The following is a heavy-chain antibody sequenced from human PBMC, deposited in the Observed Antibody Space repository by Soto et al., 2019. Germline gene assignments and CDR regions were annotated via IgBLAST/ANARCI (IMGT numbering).Heavy chain of an antibody. J-gene: IGHJ2*01. Sequence: QVQLVESGGGVVQPGRSLRLSCAASGFTFSSYAMHWVRQAPGKGLEWVAVISYDGSNKYYADSVKGRFTISRDNSKNTLYLQMNSLRAEDTAVYYCARVPDYCGNSDWYFDLWGRGTLVTVSS. D-gene: IGHD4-17*01. V-gene: IGHV3-30-3*01. CDR2: ISYDGSNK. CDR1: GFTFSSYA. CDR3: ARVPDYCGNSDWYFDL.